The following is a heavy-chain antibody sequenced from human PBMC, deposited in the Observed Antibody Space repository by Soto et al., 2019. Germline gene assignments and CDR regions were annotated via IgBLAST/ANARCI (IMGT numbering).Heavy chain of an antibody. D-gene: IGHD3-9*01. Sequence: SGGSLRLSCAASGFTFSSYWMSWVRQAPGKGLEWVANIKQDGSEKYYVDSVKGRFTISRDNAKNSLYLQMNSLRAEDTAVYYCARGTYYDILSYPFDYWGQGTLVTVSS. CDR1: GFTFSSYW. CDR2: IKQDGSEK. CDR3: ARGTYYDILSYPFDY. V-gene: IGHV3-7*01. J-gene: IGHJ4*02.